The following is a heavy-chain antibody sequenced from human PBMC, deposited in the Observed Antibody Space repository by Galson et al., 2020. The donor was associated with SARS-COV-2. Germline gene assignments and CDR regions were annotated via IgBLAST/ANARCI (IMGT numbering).Heavy chain of an antibody. CDR3: ARDWGYGVIENIFDM. CDR1: GGSINNYF. CDR2: IYYSGST. J-gene: IGHJ3*02. Sequence: SETLSLTCPLSGGSINNYFWSWNRQPPGKGLEWNGSIYYSGSTNYSPSFKSRVTISVDTSKTQFSLKVTSVTAADTAVYYCARDWGYGVIENIFDMWCLVTMVTVSS. V-gene: IGHV4-59*01. D-gene: IGHD4-17*01.